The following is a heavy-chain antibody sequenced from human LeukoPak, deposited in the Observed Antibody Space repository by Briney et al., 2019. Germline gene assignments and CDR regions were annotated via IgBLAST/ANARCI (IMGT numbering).Heavy chain of an antibody. Sequence: ASVKVSCKASGYTFTSYDINWVRQATGQGFEWMGWLNPNSGKSDFAQKFQGRVTMTRDTSISTAYMELGSLISEDTAVYYCARDERLYSSGWYSWGQGTLVTVSS. CDR3: ARDERLYSSGWYS. J-gene: IGHJ4*02. CDR1: GYTFTSYD. CDR2: LNPNSGKS. V-gene: IGHV1-8*01. D-gene: IGHD6-19*01.